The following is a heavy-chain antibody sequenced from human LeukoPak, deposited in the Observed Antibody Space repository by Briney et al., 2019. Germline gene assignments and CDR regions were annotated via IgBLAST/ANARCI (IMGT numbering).Heavy chain of an antibody. J-gene: IGHJ5*02. D-gene: IGHD2-2*01. V-gene: IGHV4-39*01. CDR1: GGSISSSNYC. CDR3: ARQELVLIPAAILNWFDP. Sequence: PETLSLTCTVSGGSISSSNYCWGWIRQPPGKGLEWIGSIYYSGSTYYNQSLKSRVTISVDTSKNQFSLKLSSVTAADTAVYYCARQELVLIPAAILNWFDPWGPGTLVTVSS. CDR2: IYYSGST.